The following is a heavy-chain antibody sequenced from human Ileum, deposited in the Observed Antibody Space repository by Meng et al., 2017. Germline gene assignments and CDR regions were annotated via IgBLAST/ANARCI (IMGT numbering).Heavy chain of an antibody. Sequence: VQLQESGPGLVRPSETLSLICTVSGASVTTSHYQWGWIRQPPGKGLEWIGYASTNYNPSLKSRLTISLDTSKNQVSLKLTSVTAADTAGYYCARDHWGSLDYWGQGILVTVSS. CDR1: GASVTTSHYQ. J-gene: IGHJ4*02. V-gene: IGHV4-61*01. CDR3: ARDHWGSLDY. D-gene: IGHD7-27*01. CDR2: AST.